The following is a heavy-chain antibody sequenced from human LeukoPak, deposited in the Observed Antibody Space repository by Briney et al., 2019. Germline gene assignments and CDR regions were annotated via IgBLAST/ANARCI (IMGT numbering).Heavy chain of an antibody. J-gene: IGHJ4*02. CDR3: ARDIRQCLVFDY. V-gene: IGHV3-21*01. D-gene: IGHD6-19*01. Sequence: GGSLRLSCAASGFTFSSYWMTWVRQAPGKGLEWVASISSDSSYIDYADSVKGRFTISRDNAKNSLYLQMNSLRAEDTAVYYCARDIRQCLVFDYWGQGTLVTVSS. CDR1: GFTFSSYW. CDR2: ISSDSSYI.